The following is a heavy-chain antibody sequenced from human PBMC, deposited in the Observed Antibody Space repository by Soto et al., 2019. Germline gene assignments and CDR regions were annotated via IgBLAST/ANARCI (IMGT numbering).Heavy chain of an antibody. V-gene: IGHV4-34*02. CDR2: TSHSGSA. CDR1: GGSFSTYY. D-gene: IGHD3-3*01. J-gene: IGHJ4*02. CDR3: AYYDFSSGHCAGY. Sequence: QVQVQQWGAGLLKPSESLSLTCGDYGGSFSTYYLNWIRQPPGKGLEWIGETSHSGSASYNPSLKSRVTISIDMSKKEFSLSLTSVTAADTSVYYCAYYDFSSGHCAGYWGQGTLVTVSS.